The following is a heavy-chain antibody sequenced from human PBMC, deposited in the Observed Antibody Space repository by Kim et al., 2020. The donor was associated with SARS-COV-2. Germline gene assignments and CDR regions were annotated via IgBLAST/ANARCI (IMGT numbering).Heavy chain of an antibody. Sequence: DSVKGRFTISRDNAKNSLYLQMNSLRAEDTAVYYCARDGGAGPEFGAFDIWGQGTMVTVSS. CDR3: ARDGGAGPEFGAFDI. J-gene: IGHJ3*02. D-gene: IGHD3-16*01. V-gene: IGHV3-11*06.